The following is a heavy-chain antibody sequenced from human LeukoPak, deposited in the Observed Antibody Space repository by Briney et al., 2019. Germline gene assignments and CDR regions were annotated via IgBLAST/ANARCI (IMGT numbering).Heavy chain of an antibody. CDR1: GFTFSSYG. D-gene: IGHD6-13*01. J-gene: IGHJ5*02. V-gene: IGHV3-30*18. CDR3: AKDVRAAAAPRWFDP. CDR2: ISYDGSNK. Sequence: GGSLRLSCAASGFTFSSYGMHWVRQAPGKGLEWVAVISYDGSNKYYADSVKGRFTISRDNSKNTLYLQMNSLRAEDTAVYYCAKDVRAAAAPRWFDPWGQGTLVTVSS.